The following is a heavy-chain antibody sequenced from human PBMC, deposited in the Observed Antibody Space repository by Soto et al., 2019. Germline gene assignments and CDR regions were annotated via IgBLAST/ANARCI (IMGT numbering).Heavy chain of an antibody. CDR1: GGTFSSYA. D-gene: IGHD2-15*01. CDR2: IIPIFGTA. J-gene: IGHJ6*02. CDR3: ASAVIYCSGGSCYPDYYYYYGMDV. V-gene: IGHV1-69*01. Sequence: QVQLVQSGAEVKKPGSSVKVSCKASGGTFSSYAISWVRQAPGQGLEWIGGIIPIFGTANYAQKFQGRVTITADESTSTAYMELSSLRSEDTAVYYCASAVIYCSGGSCYPDYYYYYGMDVWGQGTTVTVSS.